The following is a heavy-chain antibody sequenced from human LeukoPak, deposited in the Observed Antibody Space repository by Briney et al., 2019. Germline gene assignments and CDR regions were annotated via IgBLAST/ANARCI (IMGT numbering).Heavy chain of an antibody. V-gene: IGHV3-21*01. Sequence: GGSLRLSCAASGFSFSSSSMNWVRQAPGKGLEWVSSISSSGKYIYYADSMKGRFTISRDNAKNSVYLQMNSLRAEDTAVYHCARDVSRDINCYTGWGQGTLVTVSS. CDR1: GFSFSSSS. J-gene: IGHJ4*02. D-gene: IGHD3-16*02. CDR3: ARDVSRDINCYTG. CDR2: ISSSGKYI.